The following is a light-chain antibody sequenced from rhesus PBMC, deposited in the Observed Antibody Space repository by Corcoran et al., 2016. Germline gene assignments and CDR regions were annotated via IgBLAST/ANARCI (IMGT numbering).Light chain of an antibody. J-gene: IGKJ3*01. Sequence: EIVMTQSPATLALSPGERATLSCRASQSVSSYLAWDQQQPGQAPRPLTYGSSSRAPGTPSRFSGSGSGAGFILTISSLEPEDVVVYFCLQSSNWPFTFGPGTKLDIK. CDR2: GSS. CDR3: LQSSNWPFT. CDR1: QSVSSY. V-gene: IGKV3-24*04.